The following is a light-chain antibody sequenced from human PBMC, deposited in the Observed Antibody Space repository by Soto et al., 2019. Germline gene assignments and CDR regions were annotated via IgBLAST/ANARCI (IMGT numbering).Light chain of an antibody. CDR3: AAWDDSLGGV. CDR2: DVN. CDR1: SSDVGAYIF. Sequence: QSALTQPPSASGSPGQSVTISCTGTSSDVGAYIFVSWYQQHPGKAPKLMVYDVNRRPPGVPDRFFGSRSGTSASLAISGLRSEDEAEYFCAAWDDSLGGVFGGGTKLTVL. J-gene: IGLJ3*02. V-gene: IGLV2-8*01.